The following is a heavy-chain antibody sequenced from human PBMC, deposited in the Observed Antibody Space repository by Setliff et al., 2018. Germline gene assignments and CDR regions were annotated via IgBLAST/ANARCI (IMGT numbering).Heavy chain of an antibody. CDR3: ARARYCSGGRCYWTWLDS. V-gene: IGHV4-34*01. CDR1: GGSFSSYY. Sequence: PSETLSLTCAVYGGSFSSYYWNWIRQPPGKGLEWIGEIHHSGSTKYNPSLKSRVTISVDTSKNLFSLKLSSVTAADTAVYYCARARYCSGGRCYWTWLDSWAQGTLVTVSS. J-gene: IGHJ5*01. D-gene: IGHD2-15*01. CDR2: IHHSGST.